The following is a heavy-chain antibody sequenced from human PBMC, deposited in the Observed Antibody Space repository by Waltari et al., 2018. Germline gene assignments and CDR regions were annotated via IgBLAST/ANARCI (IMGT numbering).Heavy chain of an antibody. D-gene: IGHD6-13*01. Sequence: QLRLQESGPGLVQPSDTLSLTCNASGGSISSSSYYWCWIRQPPGKGLDWIGSHYYSGTTFDNPSLRRRVTMSMDTSQNLFSLKRRAVTAADAAVYYCARQGLYCTSSNCYGLDFAYWGQGKTGGVSS. CDR3: ARQGLYCTSSNCYGLDFAY. CDR2: HYYSGTT. CDR1: GGSISSSSYY. V-gene: IGHV4-39*01. J-gene: IGHJ4*02.